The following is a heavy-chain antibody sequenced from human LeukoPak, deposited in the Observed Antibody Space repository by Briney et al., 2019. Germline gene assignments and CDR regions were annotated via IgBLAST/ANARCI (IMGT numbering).Heavy chain of an antibody. J-gene: IGHJ3*02. V-gene: IGHV3-53*04. CDR2: IYSGGST. CDR3: ARVLDPSNAFDI. Sequence: GGSLRLSCAASGFTFSSYAMSWVRQAPGKGLEWVSVIYSGGSTYYADSVKGRFTISRHNSKNTLYLQMNSLRAEDTAVYYCARVLDPSNAFDIWGQGTMVTVSS. CDR1: GFTFSSYA. D-gene: IGHD3-9*01.